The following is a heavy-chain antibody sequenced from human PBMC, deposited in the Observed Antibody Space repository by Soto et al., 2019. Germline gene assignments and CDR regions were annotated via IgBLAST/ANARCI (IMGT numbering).Heavy chain of an antibody. CDR1: GYTFTGYY. D-gene: IGHD3-3*01. CDR2: INPNSGGT. J-gene: IGHJ6*03. CDR3: ARGITIFGVVITGYYYYYMDV. Sequence: ASVKVSCKASGYTFTGYYMHWVRQAPGQGLEWMGWINPNSGGTNYAQKFQGWVTMTRDTSISTAYMELIRLRSDDTAVYYCARGITIFGVVITGYYYYYMDVWGKGTTVTVSS. V-gene: IGHV1-2*04.